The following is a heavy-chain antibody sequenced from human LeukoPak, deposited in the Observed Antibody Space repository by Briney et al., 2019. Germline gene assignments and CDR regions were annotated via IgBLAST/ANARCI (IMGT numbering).Heavy chain of an antibody. CDR1: VVSMNGYY. CDR2: VDSSGNT. J-gene: IGHJ3*01. CDR3: ARQLFVGSTFHPFDL. D-gene: IGHD1-26*01. Sequence: SETLSLTCSVSVVSMNGYYWSWLRQPAGNRLEWIGHVDSSGNTNYNPSLESRVTMSVDTSKKQFSLKLTSVAAANMAVYFCARQLFVGSTFHPFDLWGQGTRVTVSS. V-gene: IGHV4-4*07.